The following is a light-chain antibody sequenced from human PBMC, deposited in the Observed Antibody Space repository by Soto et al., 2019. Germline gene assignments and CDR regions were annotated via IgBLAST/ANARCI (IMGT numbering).Light chain of an antibody. V-gene: IGLV1-44*01. CDR1: SSNIGSNT. CDR3: AAWDYSLNGVV. J-gene: IGLJ2*01. Sequence: QSVLTQPPSASGTPGQRVTISCSGSSSNIGSNTVNWYQQLPGTAPKLLIYSNNQRPSGVPHRLSGSKSGTSASLAISGRKSEDEADYYCAAWDYSLNGVVFGGGTKLTVL. CDR2: SNN.